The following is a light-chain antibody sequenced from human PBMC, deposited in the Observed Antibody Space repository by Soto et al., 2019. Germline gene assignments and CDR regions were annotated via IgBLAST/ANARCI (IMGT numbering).Light chain of an antibody. CDR2: EVS. V-gene: IGLV2-14*01. J-gene: IGLJ3*02. CDR1: SSDVGGYNY. Sequence: QTVLTQRASVSGSPGQSITISCTGTSSDVGGYNYVSWYQQHPGKAPKLMIYEVSNRPPGVSDRFSGSKSGKTASLTISGLQAEDEADYYCSSYTSSTTWVFGGGTKVTVL. CDR3: SSYTSSTTWV.